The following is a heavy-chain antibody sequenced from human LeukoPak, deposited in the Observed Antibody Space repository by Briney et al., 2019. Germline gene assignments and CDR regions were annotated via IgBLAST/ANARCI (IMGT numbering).Heavy chain of an antibody. CDR1: GFTFSSHG. CDR2: ISSSASTI. CDR3: AELGITMIGGV. Sequence: PGGTLRLSCAASGFTFSSHGMNWVRQAPGKGLEWISYISSSASTIYYADSVKGRFTISRDNAKNSLYLQMNSLRAEDTAVYYCAELGITMIGGVWGKGTPVTISS. V-gene: IGHV3-48*04. D-gene: IGHD3-10*02. J-gene: IGHJ6*04.